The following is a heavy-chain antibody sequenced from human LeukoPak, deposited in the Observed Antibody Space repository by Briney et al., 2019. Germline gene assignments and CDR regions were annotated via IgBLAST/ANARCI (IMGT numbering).Heavy chain of an antibody. J-gene: IGHJ4*02. CDR3: TATTGLYYDFWSGYVGLDY. Sequence: GGSLRLSCAASGFTFSNAWMSWVRQAPGKGLEWVGRIKSKTDGGTTDYAAPVKGRFTISRDDSKNTLYLQMNSLKTEDTAVYYCTATTGLYYDFWSGYVGLDYWGQGTLVTVSS. CDR2: IKSKTDGGTT. D-gene: IGHD3-3*01. V-gene: IGHV3-15*01. CDR1: GFTFSNAW.